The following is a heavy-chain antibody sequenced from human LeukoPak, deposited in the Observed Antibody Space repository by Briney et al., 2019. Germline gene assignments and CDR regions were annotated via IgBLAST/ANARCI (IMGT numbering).Heavy chain of an antibody. Sequence: GGSLRLSCVVSGFIASSNYMTWVRQAPGKGLDWISLIYSGVSTYYADSVMGRFTISRDNSKTTLFLQMNSLKAEDTAVYYCATGGRSGVALEQWGQGTLVTVSS. CDR2: IYSGVST. V-gene: IGHV3-53*01. J-gene: IGHJ4*02. CDR1: GFIASSNY. D-gene: IGHD1/OR15-1a*01. CDR3: ATGGRSGVALEQ.